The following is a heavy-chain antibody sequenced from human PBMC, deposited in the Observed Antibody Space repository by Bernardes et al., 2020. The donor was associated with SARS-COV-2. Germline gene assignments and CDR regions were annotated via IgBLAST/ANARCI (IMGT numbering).Heavy chain of an antibody. CDR3: ARDRMPGNFYYGMDV. CDR2: MNPNSGNT. J-gene: IGHJ6*02. CDR1: GYTFTSYD. Sequence: ASVKVSCKASGYTFTSYDINWVRQATGQGLEWMGWMNPNSGNTGYAQKFQGRVTMTRNTSISTAYMELSSLRAEDTAVYYCARDRMPGNFYYGMDVWGQGTTVTVSS. V-gene: IGHV1-8*01. D-gene: IGHD2-15*01.